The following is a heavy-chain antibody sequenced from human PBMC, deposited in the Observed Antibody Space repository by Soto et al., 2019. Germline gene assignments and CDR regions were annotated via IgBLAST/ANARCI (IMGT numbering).Heavy chain of an antibody. CDR2: IYHSERT. Sequence: QVQLQESGPGLVKPSGTLSLTCAVSGVSITSSHWWGWVRQPPGKGLDWIGQIYHSERTNYNPSLKLRVTISVDKSKNQFSLKLRSVTAADTAVYSCARDVGNYYDSSPVGHFEYWGQGTLVTVSS. D-gene: IGHD3-22*01. CDR3: ARDVGNYYDSSPVGHFEY. CDR1: GVSITSSHW. J-gene: IGHJ4*02. V-gene: IGHV4-4*02.